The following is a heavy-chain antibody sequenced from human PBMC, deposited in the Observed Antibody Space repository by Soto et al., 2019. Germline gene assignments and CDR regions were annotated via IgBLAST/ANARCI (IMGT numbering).Heavy chain of an antibody. J-gene: IGHJ4*02. CDR3: ATSRIQLWPTVGFDY. Sequence: ASVKVSCKASGYTFTSYAMHWVRQAPGQRLEWMGWINAGNGNTKYSQKFQGRVTITRDTSASTAYMELSSLRSEDTAVYYCATSRIQLWPTVGFDYWGQGTPVTVSS. V-gene: IGHV1-3*01. D-gene: IGHD5-18*01. CDR2: INAGNGNT. CDR1: GYTFTSYA.